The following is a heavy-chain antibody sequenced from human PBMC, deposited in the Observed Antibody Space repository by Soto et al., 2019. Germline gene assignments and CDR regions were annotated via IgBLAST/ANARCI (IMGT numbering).Heavy chain of an antibody. CDR1: GFNFKAYG. Sequence: GGSLRLSCVASGFNFKAYGMHWVRQAPGKGLEWVAVISTDGTNQHHADSVKGRFTISRDNFKNTLYLQMNSLRPEDTAVYFFAVGGGDLSLTPFDYWGQGTLVTVSS. CDR2: ISTDGTNQ. D-gene: IGHD3-16*02. V-gene: IGHV3-30-3*01. J-gene: IGHJ4*02. CDR3: AVGGGDLSLTPFDY.